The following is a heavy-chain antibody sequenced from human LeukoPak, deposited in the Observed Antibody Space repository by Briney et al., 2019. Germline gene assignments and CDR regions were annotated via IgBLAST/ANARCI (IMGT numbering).Heavy chain of an antibody. D-gene: IGHD4-17*01. CDR3: AREGLDAVTSAFDY. Sequence: SETLSLTCTVSGGSISSYYWSWIRQPPGKGLEWIGYIYYSGGTNYNPSLKSRVTISVDTSKNQFSLKLSSVTAADTAVYYCAREGLDAVTSAFDYWGQGTLVTVSS. V-gene: IGHV4-59*01. CDR2: IYYSGGT. CDR1: GGSISSYY. J-gene: IGHJ4*02.